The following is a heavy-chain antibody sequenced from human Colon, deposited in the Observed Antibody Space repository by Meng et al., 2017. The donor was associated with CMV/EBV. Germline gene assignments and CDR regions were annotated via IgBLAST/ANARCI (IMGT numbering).Heavy chain of an antibody. CDR1: GFSISSAYF. Sequence: SETLSLTCAVSGFSISSAYFWGWIRQPPGKGLEWIGRIYGSGKTYYNPSLKSRVSISVDTSNNDFSLTLSSVSAADTAVYYCVRDRGYNYGNFDSWGQGTLVTVSS. D-gene: IGHD5-18*01. J-gene: IGHJ4*02. CDR3: VRDRGYNYGNFDS. CDR2: IYGSGKT. V-gene: IGHV4-38-2*02.